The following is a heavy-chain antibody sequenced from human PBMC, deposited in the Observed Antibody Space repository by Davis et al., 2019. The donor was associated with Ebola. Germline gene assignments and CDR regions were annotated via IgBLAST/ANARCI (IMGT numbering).Heavy chain of an antibody. CDR2: INHRGST. J-gene: IGHJ6*02. Sequence: MPSETLSLTCAVYGGSFSGYYWSWIRQPPGKGLEWIGEINHRGSTYYNPSLKSRVTISVDTSKNQFSLKVSSVTAADTAVYYCAMNGMDVWGQGITVTVSS. V-gene: IGHV4-34*01. CDR1: GGSFSGYY. CDR3: AMNGMDV.